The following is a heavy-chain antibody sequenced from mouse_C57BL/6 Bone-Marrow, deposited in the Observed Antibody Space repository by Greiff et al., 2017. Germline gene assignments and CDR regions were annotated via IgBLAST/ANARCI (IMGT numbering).Heavy chain of an antibody. CDR1: GYTFTSYG. J-gene: IGHJ4*01. Sequence: QVQLKESGAELARPGASVKLSCKASGYTFTSYGISWVKQRPGQGLEWIGEIYPRSGNTYYNEKFKGQATLTADKSSSTAYMELRSLTSEDSAVYVCARTIYYYGSSYGYAMDYWGQGTSVTVSS. V-gene: IGHV1-81*01. CDR2: IYPRSGNT. D-gene: IGHD1-1*01. CDR3: ARTIYYYGSSYGYAMDY.